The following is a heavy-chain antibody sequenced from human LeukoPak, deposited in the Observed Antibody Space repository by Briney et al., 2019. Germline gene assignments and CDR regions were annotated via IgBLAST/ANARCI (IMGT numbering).Heavy chain of an antibody. CDR3: AKMGGRVWYKVPET. Sequence: GGSLRLSCTASVFNFSEAWVRQAPGMGLEWVSSISGSGQTTYYADFVRGRFTISRDSSKNTVYLQMSGLRVEDTALYYCAKMGGRVWYKVPETWGQGTLVTVSS. V-gene: IGHV3-23*01. D-gene: IGHD6-19*01. CDR1: VFNFSEA. CDR2: ISGSGQTT. J-gene: IGHJ5*02.